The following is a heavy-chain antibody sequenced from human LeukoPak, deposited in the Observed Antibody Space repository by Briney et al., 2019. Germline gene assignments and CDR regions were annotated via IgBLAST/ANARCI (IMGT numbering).Heavy chain of an antibody. CDR1: GFTFSSYG. D-gene: IGHD3-10*01. CDR3: AKDTGSITMVRGVISDGMDV. Sequence: PGRSLRLSCAASGFTFSSYGMHWVRQAPGKGLEWVAVISYDGSNKYYADSVKGRFTISRDNSKNTLYLQMNSLRAEDTAVYYCAKDTGSITMVRGVISDGMDVWGQGTTVTASS. CDR2: ISYDGSNK. V-gene: IGHV3-30*18. J-gene: IGHJ6*02.